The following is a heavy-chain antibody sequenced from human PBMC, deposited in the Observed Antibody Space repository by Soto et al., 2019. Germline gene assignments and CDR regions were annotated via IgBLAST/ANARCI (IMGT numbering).Heavy chain of an antibody. D-gene: IGHD2-15*01. CDR1: GYSFTTHD. V-gene: IGHV1-18*01. CDR2: ISTDRGDT. Sequence: QVQLVQSGAEVKKPGASVKVSCKASGYSFTTHDITWLRQAPGKGLEWVGGISTDRGDTIYPQNLQGRVTMTTDSSTSTVYMELKSLRSDDPAVYYWARDDLTRRGKYFDYWGQGTLVTVSS. J-gene: IGHJ4*02. CDR3: ARDDLTRRGKYFDY.